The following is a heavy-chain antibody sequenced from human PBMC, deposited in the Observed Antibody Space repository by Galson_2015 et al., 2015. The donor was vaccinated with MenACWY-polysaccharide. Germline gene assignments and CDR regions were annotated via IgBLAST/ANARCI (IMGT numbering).Heavy chain of an antibody. Sequence: SLRLSCAASGFTFSSYGIHWVRQAPGKGLEWVAFIRYDGSNKSYADSVKGRFTISRDNSKNTLYLQLNSLRAEDTAVYYCATLDYGDQNRPRVCWGQGTLVTVSS. CDR1: GFTFSSYG. CDR3: ATLDYGDQNRPRVC. CDR2: IRYDGSNK. D-gene: IGHD4-17*01. V-gene: IGHV3-30*02. J-gene: IGHJ4*02.